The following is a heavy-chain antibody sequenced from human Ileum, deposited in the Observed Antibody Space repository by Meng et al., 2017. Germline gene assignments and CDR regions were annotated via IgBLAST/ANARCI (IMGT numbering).Heavy chain of an antibody. J-gene: IGHJ4*02. CDR2: TYYRSKWYS. CDR1: GGIVSSNIAA. CDR3: ASGSGSLDY. V-gene: IGHV6-1*01. Sequence: LKQQGSGLVKPSRALSLTCAVSGGIVSSNIAAWNWIRQSPLRGLEWLGRTYYRSKWYSEYAVSVKSRISITPDTSKNQFSLQMNSVTPEDTAVYYCASGSGSLDYWGPGTLVTVSS. D-gene: IGHD3-3*01.